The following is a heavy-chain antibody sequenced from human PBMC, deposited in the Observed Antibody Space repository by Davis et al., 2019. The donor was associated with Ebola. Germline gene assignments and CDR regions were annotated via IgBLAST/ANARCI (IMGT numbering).Heavy chain of an antibody. CDR3: ARGISGGTVTLGD. J-gene: IGHJ1*01. V-gene: IGHV3-66*02. CDR1: GFTVSSNY. Sequence: GESLKLPCAAPGFTVSSNYMSWVRQAPGKGLEWVAVIYSSGRTFYAGSVKGRFTISRDESVNTLYLQMDTLRTDDTAVYHCARGISGGTVTLGDWGQGTLVTVSS. D-gene: IGHD3-16*01. CDR2: IYSSGRT.